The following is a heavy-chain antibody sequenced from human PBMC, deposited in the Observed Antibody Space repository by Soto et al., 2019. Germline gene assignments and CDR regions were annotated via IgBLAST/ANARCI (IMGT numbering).Heavy chain of an antibody. CDR3: ARDMHAGFTHYFDP. CDR2: IIPTFGRT. V-gene: IGHV1-69*13. CDR1: GDTFSSYA. D-gene: IGHD1-26*01. J-gene: IGHJ5*02. Sequence: GASVKVSCKASGDTFSSYAISWVRQAPGKGLEWMGKIIPTFGRTNYAQKFQGRLTISADDSTSTAYMELTSLESDDTAVYYCARDMHAGFTHYFDPWGQGTLVTVSS.